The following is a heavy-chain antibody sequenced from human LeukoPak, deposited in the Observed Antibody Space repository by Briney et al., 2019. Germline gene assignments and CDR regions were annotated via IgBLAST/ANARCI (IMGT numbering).Heavy chain of an antibody. CDR1: GFTFSSYA. J-gene: IGHJ4*02. Sequence: GGSPRLSCAASGFTFSSYAMSWVRQAPGKGLEWVSAISGSGGSTYYADSVKGRFTISRDNSKNTLYLQMNSLRAEDTVVYYCAKDKIGVGASDYFDYWGQGTLVTVSS. CDR3: AKDKIGVGASDYFDY. CDR2: ISGSGGST. V-gene: IGHV3-23*01. D-gene: IGHD1-26*01.